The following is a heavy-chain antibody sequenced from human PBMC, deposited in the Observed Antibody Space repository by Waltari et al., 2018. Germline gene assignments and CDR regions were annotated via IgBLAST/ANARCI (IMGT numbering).Heavy chain of an antibody. V-gene: IGHV4-61*02. CDR3: AIDSSGWYYY. J-gene: IGHJ4*02. CDR1: GGSISSGSYY. Sequence: QVQLQESGPGLVKPSQTLSLTCTVSGGSISSGSYYWSWIRQPAGKGLEWIGRIYTSGSTNYNPSLKSRVTISVDTSKNQFSLKLSSVTAADTAVYYCAIDSSGWYYYWGQGTLVTVSS. D-gene: IGHD6-19*01. CDR2: IYTSGST.